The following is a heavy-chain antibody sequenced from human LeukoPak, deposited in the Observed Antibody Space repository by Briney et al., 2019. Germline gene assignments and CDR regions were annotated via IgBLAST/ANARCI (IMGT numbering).Heavy chain of an antibody. J-gene: IGHJ4*02. CDR2: ISGGSEST. V-gene: IGHV3-23*01. CDR3: AKELWSGYHNPFDS. CDR1: GFTFSNYA. Sequence: GGSLRLSCAASGFTFSNYAMSWVRQAPGKGLEWVSSISGGSESTAYAGSVKGRLTISRDNSKNMLYMQMNSLRVEDTAVYYCAKELWSGYHNPFDSWGQGALVTVSS. D-gene: IGHD3-3*01.